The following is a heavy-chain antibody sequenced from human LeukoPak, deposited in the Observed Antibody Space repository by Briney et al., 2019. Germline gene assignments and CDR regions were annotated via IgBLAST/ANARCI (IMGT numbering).Heavy chain of an antibody. CDR2: ITWDGGGT. CDR3: VKDDTRSAYSSGWYGFFDY. CDR1: GFTVSSND. J-gene: IGHJ4*02. V-gene: IGHV3-43D*03. D-gene: IGHD6-19*01. Sequence: PGGSLRLSCAASGFTVSSNDMSWVRQAPGKGLEWVSLITWDGGGTYYAESVKGRFTISRDNSKNSLYLQMNSLRVEDTAVYYCVKDDTRSAYSSGWYGFFDYWGQGTLVTVSS.